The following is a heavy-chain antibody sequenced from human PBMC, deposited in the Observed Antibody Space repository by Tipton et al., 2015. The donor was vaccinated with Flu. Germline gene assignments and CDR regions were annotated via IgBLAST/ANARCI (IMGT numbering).Heavy chain of an antibody. V-gene: IGHV4-38-2*02. Sequence: TLSLTCTVSGDSMRRDYFWGWIRQAPGKGLEWIGNIHYSGSPHYNPSLKSRVTISIDTSKNQFSLKMKSLTASDMAVYYCARRDYSNYVSDPKSWFDPWGQGTLVAVSS. CDR3: ARRDYSNYVSDPKSWFDP. D-gene: IGHD4-11*01. J-gene: IGHJ5*02. CDR1: GDSMRRDYF. CDR2: IHYSGSP.